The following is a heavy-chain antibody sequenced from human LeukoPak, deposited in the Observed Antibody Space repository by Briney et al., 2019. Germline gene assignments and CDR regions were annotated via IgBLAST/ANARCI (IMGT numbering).Heavy chain of an antibody. J-gene: IGHJ3*02. CDR2: IYYSGST. CDR3: AGTYYYDSSALPGI. Sequence: SETLSLTCTVSGGSISSYYWSWIRQPPGKGLEWIGYIYYSGSTNYNPSLKSRVTISVDTSKNQFSLKLSSVTAADTAVYHCAGTYYYDSSALPGIWGQGTMVTVSS. D-gene: IGHD3-22*01. V-gene: IGHV4-59*01. CDR1: GGSISSYY.